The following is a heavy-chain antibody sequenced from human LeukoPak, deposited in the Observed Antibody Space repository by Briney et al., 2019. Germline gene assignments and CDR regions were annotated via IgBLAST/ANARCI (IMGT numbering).Heavy chain of an antibody. CDR1: GFTFTSSA. CDR2: IVVGSGNT. V-gene: IGHV1-58*02. CDR3: AAVGVGGSKLHYFDY. D-gene: IGHD1-26*01. J-gene: IGHJ4*02. Sequence: SVRVSCKTSGFTFTSSAMQWVRQARGQRPEWIGWIVVGSGNTNYAQEFQERVTITRDMSTGTAYMELRSLRFEDTAVYYCAAVGVGGSKLHYFDYWGQGTLVTVSS.